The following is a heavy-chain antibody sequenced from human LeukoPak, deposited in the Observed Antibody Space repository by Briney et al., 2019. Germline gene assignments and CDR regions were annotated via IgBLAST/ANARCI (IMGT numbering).Heavy chain of an antibody. CDR3: ARGTITTVTDS. Sequence: GSLRLSCAASGFTVGDAWMSWVRQAPGEGLEWVGEIYLRGNTNYNPSLESRVTISVDGSKTQLSLRLESVTAADTAVYYCARGTITTVTDSWGPGTLVTVSS. CDR2: IYLRGNT. J-gene: IGHJ4*02. V-gene: IGHV4-4*02. CDR1: GFTVGDAW. D-gene: IGHD4-17*01.